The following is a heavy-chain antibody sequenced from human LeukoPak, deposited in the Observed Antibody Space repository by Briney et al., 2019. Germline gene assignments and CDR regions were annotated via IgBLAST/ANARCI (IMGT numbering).Heavy chain of an antibody. J-gene: IGHJ4*02. Sequence: PGGSLRLSCAASGFTVSSNYMSWVRQAPGKGLEWVSAIYSDGDTYYADSVKGRFTISRDNSKNTLYLQMNTLRVEDTAVYYCATAPSVFGVIWQYGLDYWGQGTLVTVSS. CDR1: GFTVSSNY. V-gene: IGHV3-66*01. CDR2: IYSDGDT. D-gene: IGHD3-3*01. CDR3: ATAPSVFGVIWQYGLDY.